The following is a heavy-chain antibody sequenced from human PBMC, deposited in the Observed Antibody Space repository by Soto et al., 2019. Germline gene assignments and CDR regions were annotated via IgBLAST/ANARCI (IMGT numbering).Heavy chain of an antibody. CDR1: GYTFTSYY. CDR3: ASRGYYGSGSYLPDY. D-gene: IGHD3-10*01. CDR2: INPSGGST. Sequence: ASVKVSCKASGYTFTSYYMHWVRQAPGQGLEWMGIINPSGGSTSYAQKFQGRVTMTRDTSTSTVYMELSSLRSEDTAVYYCASRGYYGSGSYLPDYWGQGTLVNVPQ. J-gene: IGHJ4*02. V-gene: IGHV1-46*03.